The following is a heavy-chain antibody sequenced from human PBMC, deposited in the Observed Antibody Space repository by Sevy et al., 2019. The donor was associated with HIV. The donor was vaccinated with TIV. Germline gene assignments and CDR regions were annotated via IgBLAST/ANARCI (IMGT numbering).Heavy chain of an antibody. J-gene: IGHJ6*02. Sequence: GGSLRLSCAASGFTFSDYYMSWIRQAPGKGLEWLSYISGSDSTIYYADSVKGRFTVSRDNSRNSRYRQMNSLRAEDTAVYYCAGDHVKDGDLGDYYYYALDVWGQGTTVTVSS. D-gene: IGHD4-17*01. CDR1: GFTFSDYY. CDR2: ISGSDSTI. V-gene: IGHV3-11*01. CDR3: AGDHVKDGDLGDYYYYALDV.